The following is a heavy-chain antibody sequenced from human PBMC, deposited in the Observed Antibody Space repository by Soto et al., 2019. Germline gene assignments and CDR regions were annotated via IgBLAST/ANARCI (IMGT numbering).Heavy chain of an antibody. Sequence: QVQLVQSGAEVKKPGSSVKVSCKASGGTFSSYAISWVRQAPGQGLEWMGGLIPIFGTANYAQKFQGRVTITADESTSTAYMELSSLRSEDTAVYYCAANGGFYDILTGQTGYYGMDVWGQGTTVTVSS. J-gene: IGHJ6*02. D-gene: IGHD3-9*01. CDR1: GGTFSSYA. V-gene: IGHV1-69*01. CDR3: AANGGFYDILTGQTGYYGMDV. CDR2: LIPIFGTA.